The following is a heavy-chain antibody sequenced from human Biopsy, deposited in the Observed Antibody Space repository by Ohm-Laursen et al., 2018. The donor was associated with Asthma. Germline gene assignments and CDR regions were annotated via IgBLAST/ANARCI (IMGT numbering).Heavy chain of an antibody. J-gene: IGHJ5*02. V-gene: IGHV4-31*03. CDR1: GCSIRSGGYY. Sequence: SQTLSLPCPVSGCSIRSGGYYWSWIRQHPGKVLELIGYIYYSGSTYYNPSLKSRVTISVDTSKNQFSLKLSSVTAADTAVYYCARGIGLSGYDFWSGYSATPNWFDHWGQGTLVTVSS. CDR3: ARGIGLSGYDFWSGYSATPNWFDH. D-gene: IGHD3-3*01. CDR2: IYYSGST.